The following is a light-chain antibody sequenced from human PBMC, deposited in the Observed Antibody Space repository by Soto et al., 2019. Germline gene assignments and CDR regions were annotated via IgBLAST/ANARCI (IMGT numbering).Light chain of an antibody. Sequence: DIQMTQSPSSLSASVGDRVTITCRASQSITNFLNWYQQKPGKAPKLLIYAASSLQSGVPSRFSGSGSGTEFTLTISSPQPDDFATYYCQHYNSYPEAFGQGTKVDIK. J-gene: IGKJ1*01. CDR1: QSITNF. CDR3: QHYNSYPEA. CDR2: AAS. V-gene: IGKV1-17*01.